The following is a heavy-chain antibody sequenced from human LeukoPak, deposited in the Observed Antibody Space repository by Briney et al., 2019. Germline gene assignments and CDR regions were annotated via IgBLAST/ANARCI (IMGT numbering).Heavy chain of an antibody. CDR3: ARWRGEDSAFDI. J-gene: IGHJ3*02. D-gene: IGHD3-16*01. CDR2: IYYSGST. V-gene: IGHV4-59*01. CDR1: GGSISSYY. Sequence: SETLSLTCTVSGGSISSYYWSWIQQPPGKGLEWIGYIYYSGSTNYNPSLKSRVTISVDTSKNQFSLKLSSVTAADTAVYYCARWRGEDSAFDIWGQGTMVTVSS.